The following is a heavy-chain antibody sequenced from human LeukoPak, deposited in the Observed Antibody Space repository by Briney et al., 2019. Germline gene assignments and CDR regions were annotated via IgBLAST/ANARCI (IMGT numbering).Heavy chain of an antibody. D-gene: IGHD6-19*01. V-gene: IGHV3-33*01. CDR3: ASSIAVAVNAFDI. J-gene: IGHJ3*02. CDR1: GFTFSSYG. Sequence: GGSLRLSCAASGFTFSSYGMHWVRQAPGKGLEWVAVIWYDGSNKYYADSVKGRFTISRDNSKNTLYLQMNSLRAEDTAVYYCASSIAVAVNAFDIWGQGTMVTVSS. CDR2: IWYDGSNK.